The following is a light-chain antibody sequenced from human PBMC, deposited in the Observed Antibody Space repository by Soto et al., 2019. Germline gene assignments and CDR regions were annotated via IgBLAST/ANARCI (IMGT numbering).Light chain of an antibody. Sequence: QSVLTQPPSASGTPGQRVTISCSGSSSNIGSNYVYWYQQLPGTAPKLLIYRNNQRPSGVPDRFSGSKPGTSASLAISGLRSEDEADYYCAAWDDSLSGLFGGGTKLTVL. CDR2: RNN. CDR3: AAWDDSLSGL. J-gene: IGLJ2*01. V-gene: IGLV1-47*01. CDR1: SSNIGSNY.